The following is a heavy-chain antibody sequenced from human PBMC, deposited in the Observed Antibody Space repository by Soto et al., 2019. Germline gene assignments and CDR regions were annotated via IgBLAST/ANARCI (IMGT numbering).Heavy chain of an antibody. CDR1: DKSMSEDIW. CDR2: IDHSGYT. V-gene: IGHV4-4*02. D-gene: IGHD3-3*01. J-gene: IGHJ5*02. Sequence: QVLLQESGPGVVKPSGTLSLTCVVSDKSMSEDIWWSWVRQPPGKGLEWIGEIDHSGYTNYNPSLKSRVTISVDTSKNQFSLRLTSVTAADTAVYYCARVRDWFDPWGQGTLVTVSS. CDR3: ARVRDWFDP.